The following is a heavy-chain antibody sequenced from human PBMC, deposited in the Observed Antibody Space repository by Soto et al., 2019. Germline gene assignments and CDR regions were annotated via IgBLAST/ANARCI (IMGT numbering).Heavy chain of an antibody. CDR2: IIPIFGTA. D-gene: IGHD4-17*01. CDR3: ATERGHVDYGDYGWDY. V-gene: IGHV1-69*12. CDR1: GGTFSSYA. Sequence: QVQLVQSGAEVKKPGSSVKVSCKASGGTFSSYAISWVRQAPGQGLEWMGGIIPIFGTANYAQKFQGRVTITADESASTAYMELSSLRSEDTAVYYCATERGHVDYGDYGWDYWGQGTLVTVSS. J-gene: IGHJ4*02.